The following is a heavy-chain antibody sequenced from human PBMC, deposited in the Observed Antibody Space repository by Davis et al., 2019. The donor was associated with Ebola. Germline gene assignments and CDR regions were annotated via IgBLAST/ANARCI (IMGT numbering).Heavy chain of an antibody. D-gene: IGHD3-16*01. Sequence: SETLSLTCTVSGDSISSSSYYWAWIRQPPGKGLEWIGEINHSGSTNYNPSLKSRVTISVDTSKNQFSLKLSSVTAADTAVYYCASWGGPSPNWFDPWGQGTLVTVSS. CDR1: GDSISSSSYY. CDR3: ASWGGPSPNWFDP. CDR2: INHSGST. V-gene: IGHV4-39*07. J-gene: IGHJ5*02.